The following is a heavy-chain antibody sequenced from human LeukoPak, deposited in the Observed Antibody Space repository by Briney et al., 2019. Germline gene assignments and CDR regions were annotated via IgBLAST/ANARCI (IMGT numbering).Heavy chain of an antibody. CDR1: GGSIGSYY. CDR2: IYYSGNT. V-gene: IGHV4-59*01. D-gene: IGHD3-22*01. CDR3: ARDRDSSGLRDFDL. J-gene: IGHJ2*01. Sequence: PSETLSLTCTVSGGSIGSYYWSWIRQPPGKGLEWIGYIYYSGNTNYNPSLKSRVSISIDTSKNQFSLQLSSVTAADTAVYYCARDRDSSGLRDFDLWGRGTLVTVPA.